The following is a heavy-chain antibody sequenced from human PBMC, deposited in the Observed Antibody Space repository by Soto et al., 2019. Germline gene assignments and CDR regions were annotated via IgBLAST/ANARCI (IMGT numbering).Heavy chain of an antibody. J-gene: IGHJ5*02. Sequence: QVQLVQSGAEVKKPGSSMKVSCKASGGTFNSYDINWVRQAPGQGLEWMGGIIPIVETPKYAQKFQGRVTITADESTNTVYMELGSLRSEDTAMYYCARLSRPNYYDASVFFKDNWFDPWGQGTLVTVSS. CDR1: GGTFNSYD. V-gene: IGHV1-69*01. CDR2: IIPIVETP. CDR3: ARLSRPNYYDASVFFKDNWFDP. D-gene: IGHD3-22*01.